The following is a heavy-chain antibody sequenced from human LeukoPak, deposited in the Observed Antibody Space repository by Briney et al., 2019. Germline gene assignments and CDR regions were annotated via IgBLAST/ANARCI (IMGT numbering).Heavy chain of an antibody. D-gene: IGHD1-26*01. J-gene: IGHJ4*02. Sequence: SVKVSCKASGYTFTSYYMHWVRQAPGQGLEWMGGIIPIFGTANYAQKFQGRVTITADESTSTAYMELSSLRSEDTAVYYCARGHSGGATGGAAYYFDYWGQGTLVTVSS. CDR2: IIPIFGTA. CDR3: ARGHSGGATGGAAYYFDY. CDR1: GYTFTSYY. V-gene: IGHV1-69*13.